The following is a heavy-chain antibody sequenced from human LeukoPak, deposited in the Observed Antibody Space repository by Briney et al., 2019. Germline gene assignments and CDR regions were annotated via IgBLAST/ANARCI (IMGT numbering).Heavy chain of an antibody. J-gene: IGHJ5*02. CDR2: ISAYNGNT. D-gene: IGHD3-22*01. CDR3: ARVGSGYRVDP. CDR1: GYTFTSYG. Sequence: EASVNVSCKASGYTFTSYGISGVRPAPGQGLAWMGWISAYNGNTNYAQKLQGRVTMTTETSTSTAYMEVRSLRSDDTAGYYCARVGSGYRVDPWGPGKLVTVSS. V-gene: IGHV1-18*01.